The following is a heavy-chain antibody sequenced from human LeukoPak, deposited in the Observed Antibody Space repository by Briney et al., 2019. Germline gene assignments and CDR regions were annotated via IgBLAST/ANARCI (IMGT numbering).Heavy chain of an antibody. D-gene: IGHD3-3*01. CDR3: TRPWSGPNGDWFDP. Sequence: GGSLRLSCAAPGFTFSGSAMHWVRQASGKGLEWVGRIRSKANSYATAYAASVKGRFTISRDDSKNTAYLQMNSLKTEDTAVYYCTRPWSGPNGDWFDPWGQGTLVTVSS. V-gene: IGHV3-73*01. CDR1: GFTFSGSA. CDR2: IRSKANSYAT. J-gene: IGHJ5*02.